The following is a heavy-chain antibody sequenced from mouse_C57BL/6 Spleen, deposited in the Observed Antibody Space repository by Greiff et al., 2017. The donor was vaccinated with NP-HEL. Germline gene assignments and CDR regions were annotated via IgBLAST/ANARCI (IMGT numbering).Heavy chain of an antibody. D-gene: IGHD1-1*01. CDR1: GFTFSDYG. CDR3: ARGYYGSSGYFAV. Sequence: EVQLVESGGGLVKPGGSLKLSCAASGFTFSDYGMHWVRQAPEKGLAWVAYISSGSSTTYYADTVKGRFTISRDNAKNTLFLQMTSLRSEDTAMYYCARGYYGSSGYFAVWGPGTTVTVSS. CDR2: ISSGSSTT. J-gene: IGHJ1*01. V-gene: IGHV5-17*01.